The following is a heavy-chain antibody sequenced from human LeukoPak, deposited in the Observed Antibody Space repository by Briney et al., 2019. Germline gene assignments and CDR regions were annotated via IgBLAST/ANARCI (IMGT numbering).Heavy chain of an antibody. CDR2: ISSNSNYI. D-gene: IGHD3-10*01. CDR3: ASAGGSGSYSRVDY. Sequence: GGSLRLSCAASGFTFSAYSMSWVRQAPGKGLEWVSSISSNSNYIYYADSVKGRFIISRDNAKNSLYLQMNSLRAEDTAVYYCASAGGSGSYSRVDYWGQGTLVTVSS. CDR1: GFTFSAYS. V-gene: IGHV3-21*01. J-gene: IGHJ4*02.